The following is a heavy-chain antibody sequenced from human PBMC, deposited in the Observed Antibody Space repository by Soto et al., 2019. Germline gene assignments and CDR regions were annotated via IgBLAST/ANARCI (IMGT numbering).Heavy chain of an antibody. J-gene: IGHJ6*02. CDR3: ARDDTAAAEPYYYGVDV. Sequence: QVQLQESGPGLVKPSQTLSLTCTVSGGSISSGGYYWSWIRQHPGKGLEWIGYIYYSGSTYYNPSLKSRVTISVDTSKNQFSLKLSSVTAADTAVYYCARDDTAAAEPYYYGVDVWGQGTTVTVSS. CDR1: GGSISSGGYY. D-gene: IGHD6-25*01. V-gene: IGHV4-31*03. CDR2: IYYSGST.